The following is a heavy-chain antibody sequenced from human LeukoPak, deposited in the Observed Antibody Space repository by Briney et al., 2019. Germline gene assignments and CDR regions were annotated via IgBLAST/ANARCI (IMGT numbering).Heavy chain of an antibody. V-gene: IGHV1-46*03. CDR3: GREKGAARAFDY. J-gene: IGHJ4*02. CDR1: GYSFTSYY. D-gene: IGHD6-6*01. CDR2: INPSGGST. Sequence: GASVKVSCKASGYSFTSYYMHWVRQAPGQGLEWMGIINPSGGSTTYAQEFQGRVTMTRDTSTSTVYMQLSSLSSEDTAVYYCGREKGAARAFDYWGQGTLVTVSS.